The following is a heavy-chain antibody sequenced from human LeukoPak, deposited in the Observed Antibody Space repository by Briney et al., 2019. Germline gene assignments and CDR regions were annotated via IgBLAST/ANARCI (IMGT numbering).Heavy chain of an antibody. CDR2: IFYSGST. V-gene: IGHV4-39*01. J-gene: IGHJ4*02. CDR1: GGSISSGSYH. CDR3: ARHATGIPAAGFGY. D-gene: IGHD6-13*01. Sequence: QPSETLSLTCAGSGGSISSGSYHWDWLRQPPGKGLEWIGSIFYSGSTYYSPSLKSRLIISVDTSKNQFSLRLGSVTAADTAMYFCARHATGIPAAGFGYWGQGSLVAVSS.